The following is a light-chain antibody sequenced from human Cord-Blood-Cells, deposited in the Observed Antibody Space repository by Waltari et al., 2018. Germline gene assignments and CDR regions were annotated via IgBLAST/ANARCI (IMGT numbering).Light chain of an antibody. CDR3: GTWDSSLSAYV. J-gene: IGLJ1*01. Sequence: QSVLTQPPSVSAAPGQKATISCSGSSPNIGNNYVSWYQQLPGTAPKLLIYDNNKRPSGIPDRFSGSKSGTSATLGITGLQTGDEADYYCGTWDSSLSAYVFGTGTKVTVL. V-gene: IGLV1-51*01. CDR2: DNN. CDR1: SPNIGNNY.